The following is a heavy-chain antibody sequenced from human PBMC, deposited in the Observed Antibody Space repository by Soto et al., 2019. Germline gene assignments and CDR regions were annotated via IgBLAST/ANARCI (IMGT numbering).Heavy chain of an antibody. CDR2: ISSSSSYI. J-gene: IGHJ6*02. D-gene: IGHD2-8*01. CDR1: GFTFSSYS. CDR3: ARNGGQNDYYYYGMDV. Sequence: GGSLRLSCAASGFTFSSYSMNWVRQAPGKGLEWVSSISSSSSYIYYADSVKGRFTISRDNAKNSLYLQMNSLRAEDTAVYYCARNGGQNDYYYYGMDVWGQGTTVTVSS. V-gene: IGHV3-21*01.